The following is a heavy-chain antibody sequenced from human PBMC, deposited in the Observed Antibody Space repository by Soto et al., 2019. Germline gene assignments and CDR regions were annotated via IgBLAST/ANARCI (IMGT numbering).Heavy chain of an antibody. CDR2: ITPYNGNT. J-gene: IGHJ4*02. CDR3: ARPLGLRRLEFGLAF. CDR1: GYKFSDYG. Sequence: QVHLMQSGAEVKKPGASVRVSCKTSGYKFSDYGVTWVRQAPGQGLEWMGWITPYNGNTKFAQKFQGRVTVTADTSTSTAFMDLRNLRSDDTAIYYCARPLGLRRLEFGLAFWGQGTLVTVSS. V-gene: IGHV1-18*01. D-gene: IGHD1-1*01.